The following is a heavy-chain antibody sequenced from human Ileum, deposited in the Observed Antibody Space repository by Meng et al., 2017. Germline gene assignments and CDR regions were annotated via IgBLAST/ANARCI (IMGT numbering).Heavy chain of an antibody. D-gene: IGHD5-12*01. Sequence: LSESGGGLVQPGGSLKISCAASGFTFSDCAIHWVRQASGKGLEWVGRIERKPNNYATAYAASVTGRFTISRDDATNTAFLQMNSLNTEDTAVYYCTRDGGLRNWFDSWGQGTLVTVSS. CDR2: IERKPNNYAT. V-gene: IGHV3-73*02. J-gene: IGHJ5*01. CDR3: TRDGGLRNWFDS. CDR1: GFTFSDCA.